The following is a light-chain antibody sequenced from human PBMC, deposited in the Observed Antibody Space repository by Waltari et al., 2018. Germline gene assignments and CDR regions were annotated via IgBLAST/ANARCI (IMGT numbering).Light chain of an antibody. J-gene: IGKJ1*01. CDR3: MQGIHRPWT. Sequence: DVVMTQSPLSLPVTLGQPASISYRSSQSLVSSDGNTYFNWFHQRPGQSPRRLLYKVSNRDSGVPDRFSGSGSGTDFTLRISRVEAEDVGVYYCMQGIHRPWTFGQGTKVEIK. CDR2: KVS. CDR1: QSLVSSDGNTY. V-gene: IGKV2-30*01.